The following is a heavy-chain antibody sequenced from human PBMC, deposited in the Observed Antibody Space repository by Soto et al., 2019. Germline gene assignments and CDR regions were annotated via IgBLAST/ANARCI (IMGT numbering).Heavy chain of an antibody. Sequence: GGSLRLSCAASGFTFSSYAMHWVRQAPGKGLEWVAVISYDGSNKDYVDSVKGRFTISRDNAKNSLYLQMNSLRAEDTAVYYCARDFGFDPWGQGTLVTVSS. CDR3: ARDFGFDP. V-gene: IGHV3-30*03. CDR2: ISYDGSNK. J-gene: IGHJ5*02. CDR1: GFTFSSYA.